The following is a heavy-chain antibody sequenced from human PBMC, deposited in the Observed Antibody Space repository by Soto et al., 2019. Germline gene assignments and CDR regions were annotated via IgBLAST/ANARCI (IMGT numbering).Heavy chain of an antibody. Sequence: QVQLQQWGAGLLKPSETLSLTCAVYGGSFSGYYWSWIRQPPGKGLEWMGEINHSGSTNYNPSLKSRVTISVDTSKNQFSLKLSSVTAADTAVYYCARGLRYCSGGSCYSHFDYWGQGTLVTVSS. V-gene: IGHV4-34*01. D-gene: IGHD2-15*01. CDR1: GGSFSGYY. J-gene: IGHJ4*02. CDR2: INHSGST. CDR3: ARGLRYCSGGSCYSHFDY.